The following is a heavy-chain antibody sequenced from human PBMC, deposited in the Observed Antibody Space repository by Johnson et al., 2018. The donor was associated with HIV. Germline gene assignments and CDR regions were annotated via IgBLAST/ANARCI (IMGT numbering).Heavy chain of an antibody. Sequence: QVQLVESVGGVVQPGRSLRLSCAASGFTFSSYAMHWVRQAPGKGLEWAAVISHEGSKTDYADSVNGRVTISRDNSKNTLYLQINSLRAEDTAVYYCARDKVATINAFDIWGQGTMVTVSS. D-gene: IGHD5-12*01. CDR2: ISHEGSKT. CDR3: ARDKVATINAFDI. V-gene: IGHV3-30*04. J-gene: IGHJ3*02. CDR1: GFTFSSYA.